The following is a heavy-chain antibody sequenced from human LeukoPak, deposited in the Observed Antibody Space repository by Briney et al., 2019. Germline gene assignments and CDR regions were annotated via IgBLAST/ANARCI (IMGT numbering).Heavy chain of an antibody. Sequence: GGSLRLSCAASGFTFSSYAMSWVRQAPGKGLEWVSAISGSGGSTYYADSVKGRSTISRDNSKNTLYLQMNSLRAEDTAVYYCAKDSPYCGGDCYQDAFDIWGQGTMVTVSS. V-gene: IGHV3-23*01. CDR1: GFTFSSYA. J-gene: IGHJ3*02. CDR3: AKDSPYCGGDCYQDAFDI. CDR2: ISGSGGST. D-gene: IGHD2-21*02.